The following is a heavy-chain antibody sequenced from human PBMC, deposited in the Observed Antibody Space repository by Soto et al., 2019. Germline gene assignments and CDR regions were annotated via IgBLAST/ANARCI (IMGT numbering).Heavy chain of an antibody. Sequence: GGSLRLSCAASGFTFSSYAMHWVRQAPGKGLEWVAVISYDGSNKYYADSVKGRFTISRDNSKNTLYLQMNSLRAEDTAVYYCARERGGLRSYCYYGMDVWGQGTTVTVSS. D-gene: IGHD3-16*01. J-gene: IGHJ6*02. CDR1: GFTFSSYA. CDR3: ARERGGLRSYCYYGMDV. V-gene: IGHV3-30-3*01. CDR2: ISYDGSNK.